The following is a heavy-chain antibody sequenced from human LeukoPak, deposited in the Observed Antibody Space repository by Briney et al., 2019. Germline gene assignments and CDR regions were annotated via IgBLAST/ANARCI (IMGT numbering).Heavy chain of an antibody. CDR2: IKSDGST. D-gene: IGHD3-22*01. CDR1: GFTFSSYW. Sequence: GGSLRLSCAASGFTFSSYWMHWVRQAPGKGLVWVSRIKSDGSTNYADSVKGRFTISRDNAKNTVSLQMNSLRTEDTGVYYCARAPSEIGGYYPEYFRHWGQGTLVTVSA. V-gene: IGHV3-74*01. CDR3: ARAPSEIGGYYPEYFRH. J-gene: IGHJ1*01.